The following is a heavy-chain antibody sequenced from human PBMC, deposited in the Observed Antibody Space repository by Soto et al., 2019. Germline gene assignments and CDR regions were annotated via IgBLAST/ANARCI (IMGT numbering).Heavy chain of an antibody. Sequence: TSETLSLTCTVSGGSISSYYWSWIRQPPGKGLEWIGYIYYSGSTNYNPSLKSRVTISVDTSKNQFSLKLSSVTAADTAVYYCARLSGYSGYDWDYYYRMDVWGQGTTVTVSS. D-gene: IGHD5-12*01. J-gene: IGHJ6*02. CDR3: ARLSGYSGYDWDYYYRMDV. V-gene: IGHV4-59*01. CDR1: GGSISSYY. CDR2: IYYSGST.